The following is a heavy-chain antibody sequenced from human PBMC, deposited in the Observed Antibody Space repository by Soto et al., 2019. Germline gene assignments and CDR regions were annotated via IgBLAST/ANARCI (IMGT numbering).Heavy chain of an antibody. CDR1: AGSISSSSYY. CDR2: IYYSGST. Sequence: QLQLQESGPGLVKPSETLSLTCTVSAGSISSSSYYWGWIRQPPGKGLEWIGSIYYSGSTYYNPSLKSRVTISVDTSKTQFSLKLSSVTAADTAVYYCARHTPAISISDHWGQGTLVTVSA. J-gene: IGHJ4*02. D-gene: IGHD2-15*01. CDR3: ARHTPAISISDH. V-gene: IGHV4-39*01.